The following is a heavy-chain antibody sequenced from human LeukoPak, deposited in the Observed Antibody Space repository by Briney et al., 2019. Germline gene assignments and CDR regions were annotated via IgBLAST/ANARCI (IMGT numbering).Heavy chain of an antibody. D-gene: IGHD4-11*01. CDR1: GASITSGAYS. Sequence: SETLSLTCTVSGASITSGAYSWNWVRQPPGKGLEWIAYIFHIGSTYYNPSLKSRITMSLDRSKNQFSLSLHSVTAADTAVYYCARGEPTTLLNKDYYFMDVWGKGTTVTVSS. V-gene: IGHV4-30-2*01. J-gene: IGHJ6*03. CDR3: ARGEPTTLLNKDYYFMDV. CDR2: IFHIGST.